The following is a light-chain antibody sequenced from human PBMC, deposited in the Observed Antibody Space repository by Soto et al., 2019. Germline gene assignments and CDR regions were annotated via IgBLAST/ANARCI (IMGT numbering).Light chain of an antibody. CDR1: QTVRNN. Sequence: DIVLTQSPGTLSLSPGERATLSCRASQTVRNNYLAWYQQKPGQAPRLLIYDASTRATGIPARFSASGSGTEFTLTITSLQSEDFAVYYCQQYNQWPHPFGGGTKVDIK. V-gene: IGKV3-15*01. J-gene: IGKJ4*01. CDR2: DAS. CDR3: QQYNQWPHP.